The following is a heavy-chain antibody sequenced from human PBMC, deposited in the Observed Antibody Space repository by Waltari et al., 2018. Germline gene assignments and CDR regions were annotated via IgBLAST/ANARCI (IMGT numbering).Heavy chain of an antibody. CDR1: GYTFTSYG. D-gene: IGHD2-21*01. V-gene: IGHV1-18*01. CDR2: ISAYNGNT. CDR3: ARDCGGDCYWDYYYYGMDV. Sequence: QVQLVQSGAEVKKPGASVKVSCKASGYTFTSYGISWVRQAPGQGLEWMGWISAYNGNTNYAQKLQGRVTMTTDTSTSTAYMELRSLRSDDTAVYYCARDCGGDCYWDYYYYGMDVWGQGTTVTVSS. J-gene: IGHJ6*02.